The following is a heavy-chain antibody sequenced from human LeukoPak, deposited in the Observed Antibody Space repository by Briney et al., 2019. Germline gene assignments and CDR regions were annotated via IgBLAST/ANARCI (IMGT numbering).Heavy chain of an antibody. CDR1: GFTFKFYA. Sequence: GGSLRLSCAGSGFTFKFYAMTWVRQAPGKGLEWVSGITGDASVTYDADSVKGRFNISRDNSKNTLYLQLNSLRVEDTAVYYCAKAYSSSLYGDAFHIWRQGTKVTVSP. V-gene: IGHV3-23*01. CDR2: ITGDASVT. J-gene: IGHJ3*02. D-gene: IGHD6-13*01. CDR3: AKAYSSSLYGDAFHI.